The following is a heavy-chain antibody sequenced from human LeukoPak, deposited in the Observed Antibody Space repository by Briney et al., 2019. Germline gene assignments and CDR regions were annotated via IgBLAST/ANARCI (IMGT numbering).Heavy chain of an antibody. Sequence: SQTLSLTCAISGDSVSRNTAGWNWIRQSPSRGLEWLGRTYYRSKWYNDYAVSVKSRITINPDTSKNQFSLQLNSVTPEDTAVYYCARDQPGTTIYYYYYMDVWGKGTTVTVSS. CDR3: ARDQPGTTIYYYYYMDV. V-gene: IGHV6-1*01. CDR1: GDSVSRNTAG. J-gene: IGHJ6*03. CDR2: TYYRSKWYN. D-gene: IGHD1-7*01.